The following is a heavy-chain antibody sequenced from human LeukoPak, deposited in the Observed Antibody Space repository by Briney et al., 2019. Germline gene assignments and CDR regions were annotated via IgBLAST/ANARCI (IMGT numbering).Heavy chain of an antibody. J-gene: IGHJ4*02. Sequence: PGGSLRLSCAASGFTFSGYWMTWVRQPPGKGLEWVATINEDGSGKYYVDSVKGRFTISRDNAKNSLYLQVSSLRAEDSAVYYCAGDSNWKSGFWGQGTLVTVSS. D-gene: IGHD1-1*01. CDR2: INEDGSGK. CDR1: GFTFSGYW. V-gene: IGHV3-7*04. CDR3: AGDSNWKSGF.